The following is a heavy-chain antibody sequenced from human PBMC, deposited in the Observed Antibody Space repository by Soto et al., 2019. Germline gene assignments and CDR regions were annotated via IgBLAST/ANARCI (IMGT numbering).Heavy chain of an antibody. CDR3: ARTSRSSSSSKY. V-gene: IGHV1-18*01. CDR1: GYTFTSYG. CDR2: ISAYNGNI. Sequence: ASVKVSSKDSGYTFTSYGITWVRQAPGEGLEWMGWISAYNGNINYAQKLQGRVTMTTDTSTSTAYMELRSLRSDYTAVYYCARTSRSSSSSKYWGQGTLXXVSS. D-gene: IGHD6-6*01. J-gene: IGHJ4*02.